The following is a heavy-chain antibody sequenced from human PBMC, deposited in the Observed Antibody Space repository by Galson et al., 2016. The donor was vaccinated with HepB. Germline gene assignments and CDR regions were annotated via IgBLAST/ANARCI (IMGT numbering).Heavy chain of an antibody. Sequence: QSGAAVKMPGESLTISCKGSGYSFATYWIAWVRQMPGKGLEWMGVIYPADSDTRYSPSSQGQVTISADKSSSTAFLQWSSLKASDTAMYYCARQGRGSNAFGVWGQGTMVTVSS. CDR1: GYSFATYW. CDR3: ARQGRGSNAFGV. CDR2: IYPADSDT. D-gene: IGHD1-26*01. V-gene: IGHV5-51*01. J-gene: IGHJ3*01.